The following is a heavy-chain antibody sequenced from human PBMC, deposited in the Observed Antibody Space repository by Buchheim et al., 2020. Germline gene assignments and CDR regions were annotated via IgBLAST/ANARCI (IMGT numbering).Heavy chain of an antibody. CDR2: INHSGST. D-gene: IGHD5-24*01. V-gene: IGHV4-34*01. J-gene: IGHJ4*02. CDR3: ARDGEDGYDLVDY. Sequence: QVQLQQWGAGLLKPSETLSLTCAVYGGSFSGYYWSWIRQPPGKGLEWIGEINHSGSTNYNPSLKSRVTISVDPAKNQFSLKLSSVTAADTAVYYCARDGEDGYDLVDYWGQGTL. CDR1: GGSFSGYY.